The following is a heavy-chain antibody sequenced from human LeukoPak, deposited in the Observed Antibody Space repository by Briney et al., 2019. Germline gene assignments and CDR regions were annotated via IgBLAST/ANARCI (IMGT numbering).Heavy chain of an antibody. CDR1: GFTFGAYS. V-gene: IGHV3-9*01. CDR2: ISWNSGTI. Sequence: GGSLRLSCAASGFTFGAYSMHWVRQVPGKDLEWVSGISWNSGTIDYVDSVRGRFTISRDNAKSSLYLQMNSLRADDTALYYCAKGNWGSPFDSWGQGTLVAVSS. D-gene: IGHD7-27*01. CDR3: AKGNWGSPFDS. J-gene: IGHJ4*02.